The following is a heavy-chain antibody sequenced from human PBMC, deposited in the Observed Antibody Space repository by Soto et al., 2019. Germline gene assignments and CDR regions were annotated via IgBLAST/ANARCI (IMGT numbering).Heavy chain of an antibody. V-gene: IGHV3-7*01. D-gene: IGHD2-15*01. CDR1: GFTFSSYW. CDR2: IKQDGSEK. J-gene: IGHJ1*01. CDR3: ARATYCSGGSCYLPQYFQH. Sequence: GGSLRLSCAASGFTFSSYWMRWVRQAPGKGLEWVANIKQDGSEKYYVDSVKGRFTISRDNAKNSLYLQTNSLRAEDTAVYYCARATYCSGGSCYLPQYFQHWGQGTLVTVSS.